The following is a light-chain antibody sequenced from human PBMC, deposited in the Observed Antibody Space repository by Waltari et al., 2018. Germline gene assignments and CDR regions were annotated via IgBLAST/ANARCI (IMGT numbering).Light chain of an antibody. V-gene: IGKV1-33*01. CDR3: QQFENLPYS. J-gene: IGKJ2*01. CDR1: QNIRTF. Sequence: CQASQNIRTFLNWYQQKPGKPPNLLFFETSNRHSGVPSRFSGSVSGTQFIFTISSLQPEDVGTYYCQQFENLPYSFGQGTKLEIK. CDR2: ETS.